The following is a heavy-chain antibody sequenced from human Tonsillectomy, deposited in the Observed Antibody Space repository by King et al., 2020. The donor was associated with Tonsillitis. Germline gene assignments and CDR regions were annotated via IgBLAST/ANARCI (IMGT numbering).Heavy chain of an antibody. CDR3: AREGSGDYGDYWGS. D-gene: IGHD4-17*01. CDR1: GFTFSRYW. V-gene: IGHV3-7*03. J-gene: IGHJ5*02. Sequence: VQLVESGGGLVQPGGSLRLSCAASGFTFSRYWMSWVRQAPGKGLEWVANIIQDGSLKWYVDSVRGRFIISRDNARNSVSLQMNGLRVEDTAVYYCAREGSGDYGDYWGSWGQGILVAVSS. CDR2: IIQDGSLK.